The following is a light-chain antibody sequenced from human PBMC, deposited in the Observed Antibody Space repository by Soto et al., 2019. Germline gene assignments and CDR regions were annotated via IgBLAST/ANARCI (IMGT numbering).Light chain of an antibody. J-gene: IGKJ3*01. CDR3: QQYYITPFT. CDR2: WAS. Sequence: DIVRTQSPDSLAVSLGERATINCKSSQSVLYSSNNKHYLAWYQQKPGQPPKLLIYWASTRESGVPDRFSGSGSGPDFTLTISSLQAEDVAVYYCQQYYITPFTFGPGTKVDIK. V-gene: IGKV4-1*01. CDR1: QSVLYSSNNKHY.